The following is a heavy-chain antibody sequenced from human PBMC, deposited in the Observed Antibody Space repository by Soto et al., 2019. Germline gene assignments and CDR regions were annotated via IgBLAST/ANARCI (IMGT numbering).Heavy chain of an antibody. J-gene: IGHJ3*02. D-gene: IGHD7-27*01. CDR3: AKDRGTGDYGVNAFDT. CDR1: GFTFSVDA. Sequence: EVQVLESGGDLVQPGGSPRLSCAASGFTFSVDAMCWVRQAPGKGLEWVSTISGSGDETYYADSVKGRFTISRDNSKNTLYLQMNSLRGEDSAIYFCAKDRGTGDYGVNAFDTWGQGTKVTVSS. CDR2: ISGSGDET. V-gene: IGHV3-23*01.